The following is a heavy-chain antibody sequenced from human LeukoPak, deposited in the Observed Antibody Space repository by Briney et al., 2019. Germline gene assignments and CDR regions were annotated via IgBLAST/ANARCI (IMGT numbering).Heavy chain of an antibody. J-gene: IGHJ4*02. CDR1: GFTFSDYW. D-gene: IGHD6-6*01. CDR3: ARRGGSSSRRSPIDY. CDR2: IKQDGSQR. Sequence: GGSLRLSCTASGFTFSDYWMTWVRQAPGKGPEWVANIKQDGSQRYYVDSVRGRFTISRDNAKNSLFVQMNGLRAEDTAVYYCARRGGSSSRRSPIDYWGQGTLVTVPS. V-gene: IGHV3-7*01.